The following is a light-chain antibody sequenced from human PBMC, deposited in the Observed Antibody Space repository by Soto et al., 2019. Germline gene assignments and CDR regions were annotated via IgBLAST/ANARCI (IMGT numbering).Light chain of an antibody. J-gene: IGLJ3*02. V-gene: IGLV2-14*01. Sequence: QSALTQPASVSGSPGQSITISCTGTSSDVGGYNYVSWYQQHPAKAPKLMIYEVSNRPSAVSHRFSGSKSGNTASLTISGLQAEDEADYYCFSYTTSSTLVFGGGTKLTVL. CDR1: SSDVGGYNY. CDR2: EVS. CDR3: FSYTTSSTLV.